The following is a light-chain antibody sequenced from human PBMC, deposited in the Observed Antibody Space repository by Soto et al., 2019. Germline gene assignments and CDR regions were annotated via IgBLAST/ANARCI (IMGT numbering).Light chain of an antibody. J-gene: IGLJ3*02. Sequence: QSVLTQPPSASGTPGQRVTISCSGSSSNIGRNTVNWYQQLPGMAPTLLIYSNNQRPSGVPDRFSGSKSGTSAPLAVSGLQSEDEADYYCVAWDDSLNGPLFGGGTQLTVL. CDR2: SNN. CDR3: VAWDDSLNGPL. V-gene: IGLV1-44*01. CDR1: SSNIGRNT.